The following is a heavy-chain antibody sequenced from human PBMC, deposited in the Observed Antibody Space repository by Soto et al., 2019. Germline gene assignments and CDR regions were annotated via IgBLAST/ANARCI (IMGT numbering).Heavy chain of an antibody. CDR1: GYTFSTYG. D-gene: IGHD6-13*01. CDR3: ARAARGYSSSQGHH. Sequence: QVQLVQSGAEVKKPGASVKVSCKASGYTFSTYGVSWVRQAPGQGLEWMGWISVYNGNTKYAQKFQGRVTMSTDTTTSTAYMELRSLTSDDTAVYYCARAARGYSSSQGHHWGQGTLVTVSS. J-gene: IGHJ5*02. CDR2: ISVYNGNT. V-gene: IGHV1-18*01.